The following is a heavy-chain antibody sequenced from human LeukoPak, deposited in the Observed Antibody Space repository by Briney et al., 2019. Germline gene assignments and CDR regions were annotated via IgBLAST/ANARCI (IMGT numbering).Heavy chain of an antibody. CDR2: ISGSGSST. J-gene: IGHJ4*02. CDR1: GFTFSSYG. V-gene: IGHV3-23*01. Sequence: GGSLRLSCAASGFTFSSYGMSWVRQAPGKGLEWVSDISGSGSSTDYADSVKGRFTISRDNSKNTLYLQMNSLRAEDTAVYYCAKGSALVRSQALFDDWGQGTLVTVSS. D-gene: IGHD3-10*01. CDR3: AKGSALVRSQALFDD.